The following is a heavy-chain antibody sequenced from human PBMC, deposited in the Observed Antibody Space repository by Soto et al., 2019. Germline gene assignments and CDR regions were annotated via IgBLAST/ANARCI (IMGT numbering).Heavy chain of an antibody. D-gene: IGHD2-21*02. V-gene: IGHV1-69*01. CDR1: GGTFSSYA. CDR2: IIPIFGTA. Sequence: QVQLVQSGAEVKKPGSSVKVSCKASGGTFSSYAISWVRQAPGQGLEWMGGIIPIFGTANYAQKFQGRVTITADESTSTAYMELSSLRSEDTAVYYCARDQLAYCGGDCYSHYYGMDVWGQGTTVTGSS. CDR3: ARDQLAYCGGDCYSHYYGMDV. J-gene: IGHJ6*02.